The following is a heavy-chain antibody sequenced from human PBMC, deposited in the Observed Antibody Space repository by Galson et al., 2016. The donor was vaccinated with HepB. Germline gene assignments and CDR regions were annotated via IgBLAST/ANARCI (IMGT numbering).Heavy chain of an antibody. Sequence: SVKVSCKASRGTLSSHGITWVRQAPGQGLEWMGEMIPMFGTVTYEQKFQGRVTVTTDTSTSTAYLELRSLSPDDTAVYYCARDETTDPASTDDGMDVWGQGTTVTVSS. CDR2: MIPMFGTV. J-gene: IGHJ6*02. CDR1: RGTLSSHG. D-gene: IGHD1/OR15-1a*01. V-gene: IGHV1-69*05. CDR3: ARDETTDPASTDDGMDV.